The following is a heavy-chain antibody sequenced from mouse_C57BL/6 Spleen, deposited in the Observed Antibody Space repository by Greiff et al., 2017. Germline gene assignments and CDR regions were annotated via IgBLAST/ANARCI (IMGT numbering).Heavy chain of an antibody. V-gene: IGHV3-6*01. D-gene: IGHD2-1*01. CDR1: GYSITSGYY. CDR3: AREETMVGGFAY. J-gene: IGHJ3*01. CDR2: ISYDGSN. Sequence: DVQLVESGPGLVKPSQSLSLTCSVTGYSITSGYYWNWIRQFPGNKLEWMGYISYDGSNNYNPSLKNRISITRDTSKNPFFLKLNSVTTEDTATYYCAREETMVGGFAYWGQGTLVTVSA.